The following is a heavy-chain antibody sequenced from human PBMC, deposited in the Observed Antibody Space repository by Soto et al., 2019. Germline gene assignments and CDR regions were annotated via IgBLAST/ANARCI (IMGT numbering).Heavy chain of an antibody. CDR2: INHSGST. J-gene: IGHJ3*02. V-gene: IGHV4-34*01. Sequence: QVQLQQWGAGLLKPSETLSLTCAVYGGSFSGYYWSWIRQPPGKGLEWIGEINHSGSTNYNPSLKSRCTISVDTSKNQFSLKLSSVTAADTAVYYCARASSYYGSGSYYNRAAAFDIWGQGTMVTVSS. CDR3: ARASSYYGSGSYYNRAAAFDI. D-gene: IGHD3-10*01. CDR1: GGSFSGYY.